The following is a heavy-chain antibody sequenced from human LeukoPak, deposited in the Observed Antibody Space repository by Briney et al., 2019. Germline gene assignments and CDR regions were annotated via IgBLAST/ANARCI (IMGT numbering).Heavy chain of an antibody. Sequence: SETLSLTCAVYGGSFSGYFWSWIRQPPGKGLEWIGEINHSGRTNYNPSLKSRVTISVDTSKNQFSLKLSSVTAADTAVYYCARVAENIPDYWGQGTLVTVSS. V-gene: IGHV4-34*01. CDR3: ARVAENIPDY. CDR2: INHSGRT. J-gene: IGHJ4*02. D-gene: IGHD2/OR15-2a*01. CDR1: GGSFSGYF.